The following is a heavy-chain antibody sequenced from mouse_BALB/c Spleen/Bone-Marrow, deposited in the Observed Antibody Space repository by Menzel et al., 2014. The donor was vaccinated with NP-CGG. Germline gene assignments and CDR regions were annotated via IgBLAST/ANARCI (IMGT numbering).Heavy chain of an antibody. Sequence: EVKLVESGGGLVQPGGSLKLSCAASGFTFSSYTMSWVRQTPEKRLEWVAYISNGGGSTYYPDTVKGRFTISRDNAKNTLYLQMSSLESEDTAMYYCARRYDYGYGPFAYWGQGTLVTVSA. CDR1: GFTFSSYT. CDR2: ISNGGGST. CDR3: ARRYDYGYGPFAY. J-gene: IGHJ3*01. D-gene: IGHD1-2*01. V-gene: IGHV5-12-2*01.